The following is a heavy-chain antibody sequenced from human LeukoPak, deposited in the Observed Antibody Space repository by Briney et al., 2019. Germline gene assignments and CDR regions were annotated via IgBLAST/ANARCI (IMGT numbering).Heavy chain of an antibody. V-gene: IGHV3-30-3*01. D-gene: IGHD5-12*01. CDR3: ARGTGGRVATISYYYYGLDV. CDR1: GFTFSSYD. CDR2: ISYDGSNK. Sequence: GGSLRLSCAASGFTFSSYDMTWVRQAPGKGLEWVAVISYDGSNKYYADSVKGRFTISRDNSKNTLYLQMNSLRAEDTAVYYCARGTGGRVATISYYYYGLDVWGQGTTVTVSS. J-gene: IGHJ6*02.